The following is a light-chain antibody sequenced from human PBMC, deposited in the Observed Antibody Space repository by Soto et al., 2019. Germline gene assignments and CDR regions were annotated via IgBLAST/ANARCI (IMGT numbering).Light chain of an antibody. CDR2: GAS. J-gene: IGKJ1*01. V-gene: IGKV3-15*01. Sequence: EIVMTHSPATLYASPGERATLSCRASQILSSNLAWYQQKPGQAPRLLIYGASTRATGIPARFRGSGSGTDFTISISSLQSEDFAVYYCQQYNKWPWTFGQGTKVEIK. CDR1: QILSSN. CDR3: QQYNKWPWT.